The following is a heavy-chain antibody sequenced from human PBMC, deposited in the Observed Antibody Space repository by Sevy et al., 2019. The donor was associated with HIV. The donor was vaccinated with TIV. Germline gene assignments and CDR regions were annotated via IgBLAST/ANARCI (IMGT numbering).Heavy chain of an antibody. D-gene: IGHD1-26*01. CDR1: GFTFSSYN. Sequence: GGSLRLSCVASGFTFSSYNMNWVRQAPGKGLEWVSSISSSSSYVYHAYSVKGRFTISRDNAKNSLYLQMNSLRAEDTAVYYCAKWDADRRWFFDYWGQGTLVTVSS. J-gene: IGHJ4*02. CDR2: ISSSSSYV. V-gene: IGHV3-21*06. CDR3: AKWDADRRWFFDY.